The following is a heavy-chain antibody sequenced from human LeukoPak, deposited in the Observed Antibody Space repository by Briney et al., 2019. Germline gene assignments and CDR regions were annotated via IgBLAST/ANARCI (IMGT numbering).Heavy chain of an antibody. D-gene: IGHD4-11*01. Sequence: GGSLRLSCAASGVTFSSYGMHWVRQAPGKGLEWVAVISYDGSNKYYADSVKGRFTISRDNSKNTLYLQMNSLRAEDTAVYYCAKWVNDYSNFGDDYWGQGTLVTVSS. CDR1: GVTFSSYG. V-gene: IGHV3-30*18. J-gene: IGHJ4*02. CDR2: ISYDGSNK. CDR3: AKWVNDYSNFGDDY.